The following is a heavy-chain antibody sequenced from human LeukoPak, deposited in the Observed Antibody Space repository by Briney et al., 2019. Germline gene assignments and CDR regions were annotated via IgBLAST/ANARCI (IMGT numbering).Heavy chain of an antibody. CDR2: ISSRSGSTI. CDR1: GFIFGDYY. J-gene: IGHJ6*03. CDR3: ARGPGAISYHYMDV. V-gene: IGHV3-11*01. Sequence: GGSLRLSCVASGFIFGDYYMNWIRQAPGKGLEWVSYISSRSGSTIYYVDSMKGRFTISRDNAKNSLFLHMNSLRVEDTAVYYCARGPGAISYHYMDVWGKGTTVAVSS. D-gene: IGHD1-1*01.